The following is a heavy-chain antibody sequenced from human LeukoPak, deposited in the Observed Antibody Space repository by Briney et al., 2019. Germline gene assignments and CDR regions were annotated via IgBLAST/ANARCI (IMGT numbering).Heavy chain of an antibody. D-gene: IGHD6-19*01. CDR3: AKPAVSGWYGFDY. Sequence: GGSLRLSCAASGFTFSSYAMSWVRQAPGKGLEWVSTISGSGGTTYYAEFVKGRFTISRDNSKNTLYLQMNSLRAEDTAVYYCAKPAVSGWYGFDYWGQGTLVTVSS. J-gene: IGHJ4*02. CDR1: GFTFSSYA. CDR2: ISGSGGTT. V-gene: IGHV3-23*01.